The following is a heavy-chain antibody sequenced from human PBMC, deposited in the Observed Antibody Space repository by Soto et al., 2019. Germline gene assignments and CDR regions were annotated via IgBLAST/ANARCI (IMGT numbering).Heavy chain of an antibody. V-gene: IGHV4-39*01. CDR2: IYYSGST. CDR3: ASNWNYEPPFRGTPRFDY. J-gene: IGHJ4*02. D-gene: IGHD1-7*01. Sequence: QLQLQESGPGLVKPSETLSLTCTVSGGSISSSSYYWGWIRQPPGKGLEWIGSIYYSGSTYYNPSRKSRVTISVDTSKNRFSLKLSSVTAADTAVYYCASNWNYEPPFRGTPRFDYWGQGTLVTVSS. CDR1: GGSISSSSYY.